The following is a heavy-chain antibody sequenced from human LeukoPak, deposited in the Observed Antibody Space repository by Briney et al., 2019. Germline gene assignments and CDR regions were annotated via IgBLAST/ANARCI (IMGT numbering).Heavy chain of an antibody. J-gene: IGHJ4*02. V-gene: IGHV3-30*02. CDR3: AKDWFSSNWPYYFDY. CDR2: IRYDGSNK. Sequence: QAGGSLRLSCAAAGFTFSTYGMHWVRQAPGKGLEWVSFIRYDGSNKYYADSVKGRFTISRDNSKNTLYLQMNSLRAEDTAVYYCAKDWFSSNWPYYFDYWGQGTLVTVSS. CDR1: GFTFSTYG. D-gene: IGHD6-13*01.